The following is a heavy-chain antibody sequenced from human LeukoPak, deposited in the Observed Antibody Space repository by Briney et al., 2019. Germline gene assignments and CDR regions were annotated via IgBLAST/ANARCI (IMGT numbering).Heavy chain of an antibody. Sequence: GGSLRLSCAASGFTFSSYAMHWVRQAPGKGLEYVSGISSNGGSTYYANFVKGRFTISRDNSKNTLYLQMGSLRAEDMAVYYCARSNTINYYYYGMDVWGQGTTVTVSS. D-gene: IGHD3-9*01. CDR1: GFTFSSYA. J-gene: IGHJ6*02. CDR3: ARSNTINYYYYGMDV. V-gene: IGHV3-64*01. CDR2: ISSNGGST.